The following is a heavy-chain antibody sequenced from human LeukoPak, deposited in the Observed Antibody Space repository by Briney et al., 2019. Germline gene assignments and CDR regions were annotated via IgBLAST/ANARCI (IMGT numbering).Heavy chain of an antibody. CDR3: ATAGDWNDAPY. CDR2: ASYTGTT. Sequence: PSETLSLTCTVSGASITSHYWSWLRRPPGKVLEWIGYASYTGTTNYNPSLKSRVTISVDTSKSQVSLKVSSVPAADTAVYYCATAGDWNDAPYGGQGILVTVYS. CDR1: GASITSHY. V-gene: IGHV4-59*11. D-gene: IGHD1-1*01. J-gene: IGHJ4*02.